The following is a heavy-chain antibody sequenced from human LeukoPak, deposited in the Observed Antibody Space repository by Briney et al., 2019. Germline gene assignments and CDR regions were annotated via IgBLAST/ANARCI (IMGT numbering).Heavy chain of an antibody. CDR1: GYTFTDYY. V-gene: IGHV1-69-2*01. J-gene: IGHJ4*02. CDR2: VDPEDGET. Sequence: ASVKVSCKVSGYTFTDYYMHWVRQAPGKGLEWMGLVDPEDGETIYAEKFQGRVTITADTSTDTAYMELSSLRSEDTAVYYCATEEPEDYYDSSGYYSWGQGTLVTVSS. CDR3: ATEEPEDYYDSSGYYS. D-gene: IGHD3-22*01.